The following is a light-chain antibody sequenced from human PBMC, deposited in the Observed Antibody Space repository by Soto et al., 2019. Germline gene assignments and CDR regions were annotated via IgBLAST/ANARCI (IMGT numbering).Light chain of an antibody. CDR1: QSVSSN. Sequence: EIVMTQSPATLSVSPGERATLSCRASQSVSSNLASYQQKPGQAPRLLIYGASIRATGSPARFSGSGSGTEFTLTISSLQSEDFAVYYCQQYNNWPPLTFGGGTKVEIK. J-gene: IGKJ4*01. CDR2: GAS. CDR3: QQYNNWPPLT. V-gene: IGKV3D-15*01.